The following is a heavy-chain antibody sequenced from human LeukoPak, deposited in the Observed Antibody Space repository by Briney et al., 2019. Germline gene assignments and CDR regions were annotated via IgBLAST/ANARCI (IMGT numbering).Heavy chain of an antibody. CDR2: IDESGST. CDR1: GGSISGGAYT. CDR3: ARDRRQSGSYYYDCYGMVV. V-gene: IGHV4-30-4*01. D-gene: IGHD3-10*01. J-gene: IGHJ6*02. Sequence: SEPLSLTCTVSGGSISGGAYTRSSIPQPPGKGLVWIGYIDESGSTHYTPPLKRRLTLSVDTSKHQFALKLSSVTAADAAVYYCARDRRQSGSYYYDCYGMVVWGQGTTVSVSS.